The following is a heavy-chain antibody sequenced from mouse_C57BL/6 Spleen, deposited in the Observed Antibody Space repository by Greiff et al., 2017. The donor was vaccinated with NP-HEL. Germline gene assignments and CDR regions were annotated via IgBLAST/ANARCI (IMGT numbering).Heavy chain of an antibody. CDR3: ARSPYDYDRGDYFDY. V-gene: IGHV1-63*01. J-gene: IGHJ2*01. Sequence: VQLQQSGAELVRPGTSVKMSCKASGYTFTNYWIGWAKQRPGHGLEWIGDIYPGGGYTNYNEKFKGKATLTADKSSSTAYMQFSSLTSEDSAIYYCARSPYDYDRGDYFDYWGQGTTLTVSS. CDR1: GYTFTNYW. CDR2: IYPGGGYT. D-gene: IGHD2-4*01.